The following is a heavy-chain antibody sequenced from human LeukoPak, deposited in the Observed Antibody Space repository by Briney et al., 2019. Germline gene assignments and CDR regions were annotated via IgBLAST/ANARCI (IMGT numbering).Heavy chain of an antibody. CDR2: ISGSGDRT. J-gene: IGHJ4*02. Sequence: GGSLRLSCAASGFIVRTDAMSWVRQAPGKGLEWVSGISGSGDRTFYTDSVKGRFTISRDNAKNSLYLQMNSLRAEDTAVYYCARDLIQQWLAFDYWGQGTLVTVSS. CDR3: ARDLIQQWLAFDY. D-gene: IGHD6-19*01. V-gene: IGHV3-23*01. CDR1: GFIVRTDA.